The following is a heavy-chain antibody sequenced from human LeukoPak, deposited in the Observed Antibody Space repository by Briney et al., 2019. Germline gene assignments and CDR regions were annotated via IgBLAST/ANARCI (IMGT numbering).Heavy chain of an antibody. D-gene: IGHD3-22*01. J-gene: IGHJ4*02. Sequence: GASVKLSCKASGYSFTGYFIHWVRQAPGQGLEWMGCIDPNSGDTKYAQKFQVRVSIPRDTSTRTAYMELSRLRSDDTAVYFCARSGSTGYSLDYWGQGTLVTVSS. CDR2: IDPNSGDT. CDR1: GYSFTGYF. V-gene: IGHV1-2*02. CDR3: ARSGSTGYSLDY.